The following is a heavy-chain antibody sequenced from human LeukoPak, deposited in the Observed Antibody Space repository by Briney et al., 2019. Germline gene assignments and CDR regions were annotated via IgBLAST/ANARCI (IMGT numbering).Heavy chain of an antibody. V-gene: IGHV3-74*01. Sequence: PGGSLRLSCAASGSYWMHWVRQAPGKGLVWVSHINSDGSWTSYADSVKGRFTISRDNSKNTLYLQMNSLSAEDTAVYYCAKSHGYSSSDDFDYWGQGTLVTVSS. D-gene: IGHD6-13*01. J-gene: IGHJ4*02. CDR2: INSDGSWT. CDR1: GSYW. CDR3: AKSHGYSSSDDFDY.